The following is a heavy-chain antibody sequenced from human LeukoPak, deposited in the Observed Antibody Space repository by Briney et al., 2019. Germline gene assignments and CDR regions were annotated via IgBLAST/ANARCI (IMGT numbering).Heavy chain of an antibody. Sequence: SETLSLTCTVSGGSISSYYWSWIRQPPGKGLEWIGYIYYSGSTNYNPSLKSRVTISVDTSKNQFSLKLSSVTAADTAVYYCASSSYCSSTSCYLGSDAFDIWGQGTMVTVSS. CDR3: ASSSYCSSTSCYLGSDAFDI. D-gene: IGHD2-2*01. CDR1: GGSISSYY. CDR2: IYYSGST. V-gene: IGHV4-59*01. J-gene: IGHJ3*02.